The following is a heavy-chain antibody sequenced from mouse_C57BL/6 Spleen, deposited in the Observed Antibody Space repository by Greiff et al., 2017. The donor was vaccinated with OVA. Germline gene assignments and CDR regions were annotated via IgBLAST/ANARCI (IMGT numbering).Heavy chain of an antibody. Sequence: VQLQQSGAELVRPGTSVKVSCKASGYAFTNYLIEWVKQRPGQGLEWIGVINPGSGGTNYNEKFKGKATLTADKSSSTAYTQLSSLTSEDSAVYFCARGGYDYDVAYWGQGTLVTVSA. D-gene: IGHD2-4*01. J-gene: IGHJ3*01. CDR3: ARGGYDYDVAY. CDR1: GYAFTNYL. V-gene: IGHV1-54*01. CDR2: INPGSGGT.